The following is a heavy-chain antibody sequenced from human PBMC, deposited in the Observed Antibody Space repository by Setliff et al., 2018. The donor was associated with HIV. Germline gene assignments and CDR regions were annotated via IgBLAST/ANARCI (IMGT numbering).Heavy chain of an antibody. CDR2: VNPSGGST. J-gene: IGHJ4*02. V-gene: IGHV1-46*02. CDR1: GYTFNNFY. D-gene: IGHD2-15*01. Sequence: ASVKVSCKASGYTFNNFYLHWVRLAPGQGLEWMGMVNPSGGSTVYAQKFQGRVTVTEDTSSDTAYMELSSLRSEDTAVYYCAPWRKVAAPGVWFSAHDYWGQGTLVTVSS. CDR3: APWRKVAAPGVWFSAHDY.